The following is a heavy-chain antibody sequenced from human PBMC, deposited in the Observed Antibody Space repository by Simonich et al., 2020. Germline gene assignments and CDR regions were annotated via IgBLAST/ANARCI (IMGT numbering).Heavy chain of an antibody. Sequence: QVQLVQSGAEGKKPGASVKVSCKATGYTFTDSYMHWVRQAPGQGLVLIGWINPNRCGTNYAQKLPGSVTMTRDQSISPAYRELSRLRSDATAVYYCARDSYSSWYFDRWGRGTLVTVSS. V-gene: IGHV1-2*02. J-gene: IGHJ2*01. CDR3: ARDSYSSWYFDR. CDR2: INPNRCGT. CDR1: GYTFTDSY. D-gene: IGHD6-13*01.